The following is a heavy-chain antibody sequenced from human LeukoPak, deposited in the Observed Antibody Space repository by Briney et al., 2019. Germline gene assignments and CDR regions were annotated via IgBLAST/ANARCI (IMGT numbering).Heavy chain of an antibody. CDR2: IQRDGGSI. CDR3: ARDLDYGVRSNFDH. Sequence: GGSLRLFCAASGFTFSIYWMHWVRQAPGKGLVCVSRIQRDGGSIMYADSVSGRFTISRDNAKNTLYLKMNSRRAEDTAVYYCARDLDYGVRSNFDHWGQGTLVTVSS. D-gene: IGHD3-16*01. J-gene: IGHJ4*02. V-gene: IGHV3-74*03. CDR1: GFTFSIYW.